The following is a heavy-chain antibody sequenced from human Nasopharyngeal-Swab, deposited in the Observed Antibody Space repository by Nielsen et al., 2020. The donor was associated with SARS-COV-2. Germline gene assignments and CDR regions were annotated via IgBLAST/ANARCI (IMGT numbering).Heavy chain of an antibody. CDR1: GFTFSSYW. D-gene: IGHD6-13*01. J-gene: IGHJ4*02. CDR3: TRAGSFRHDY. V-gene: IGHV3-74*01. CDR2: INEDGSST. Sequence: SLKISCAASGFTFSSYWMHWVRQAPGKGLVWVSRINEDGSSTSYADSLKGRFTISRDNAKTTLYLQMNSLSAEDTAVYYCTRAGSFRHDYWGQGTLVTVSS.